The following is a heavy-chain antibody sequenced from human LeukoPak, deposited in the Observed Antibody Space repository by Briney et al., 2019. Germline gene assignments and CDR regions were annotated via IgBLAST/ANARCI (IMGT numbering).Heavy chain of an antibody. Sequence: GGSLRLSCAASGFTFSSYAMHWVRQAPGKGLEYVSAISSNGGSTYYANSVKGRFTISRDNSKNTLYLQMGSLRAEDMAVYYCARDGYDLRNTRDAFDIWGQGTMVTVSS. J-gene: IGHJ3*02. V-gene: IGHV3-64*01. CDR2: ISSNGGST. CDR1: GFTFSSYA. CDR3: ARDGYDLRNTRDAFDI. D-gene: IGHD5-12*01.